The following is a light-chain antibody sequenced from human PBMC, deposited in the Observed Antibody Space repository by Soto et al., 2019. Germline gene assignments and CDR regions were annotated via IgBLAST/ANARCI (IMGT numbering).Light chain of an antibody. Sequence: EIVLTHSPSTLSLSPGLRSTLSCRASQSVSSYYLAWYQQKPGQSPRLLIYAASNRATGIPARFSGSGSGTDFTLTISSLEHEDFAVYYCQQLKTFGQGTKVDIK. J-gene: IGKJ1*01. CDR1: QSVSSYY. CDR3: QQLKT. CDR2: AAS. V-gene: IGKV3-20*01.